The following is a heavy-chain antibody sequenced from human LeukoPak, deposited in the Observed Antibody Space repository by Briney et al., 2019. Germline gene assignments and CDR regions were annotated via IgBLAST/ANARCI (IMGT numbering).Heavy chain of an antibody. D-gene: IGHD2-21*02. V-gene: IGHV1-69*05. Sequence: ASVKVSCKASGGTFSSYAISWVRQAPGQGLEWMGGIIPIFGIANYAQKFQGRVTITTDESTSTAYMELSSLRSEDTAVYYCARAALAYCGGDCYSIGGYFDYWGQGTLVTVSS. CDR3: ARAALAYCGGDCYSIGGYFDY. CDR1: GGTFSSYA. J-gene: IGHJ4*02. CDR2: IIPIFGIA.